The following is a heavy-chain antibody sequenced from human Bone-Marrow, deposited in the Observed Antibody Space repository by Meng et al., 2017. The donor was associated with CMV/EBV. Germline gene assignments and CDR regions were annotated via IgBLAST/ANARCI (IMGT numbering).Heavy chain of an antibody. V-gene: IGHV3-9*01. CDR1: GFTFDDYA. CDR3: AKDRRALSYGGAYNWFDP. J-gene: IGHJ5*02. Sequence: GGSLRLSCAASGFTFDDYAMHWVRQAPGKGLEWVSGISWNSGSIGYADSVKGRFTISRDNAKNSLYLQMNSLRAEDTAVYYCAKDRRALSYGGAYNWFDPWGQGTLVTVSS. CDR2: ISWNSGSI. D-gene: IGHD4-23*01.